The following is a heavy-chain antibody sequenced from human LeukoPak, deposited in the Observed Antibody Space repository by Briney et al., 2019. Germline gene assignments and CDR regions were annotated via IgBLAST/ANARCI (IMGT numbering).Heavy chain of an antibody. Sequence: PGGSLRLSCAASGFTFSSYGMHWVRQAPGKGLEWVAVISYDGSNKYYADSVKGRFTISRDNPKNTLYLQMNSLRAEDTAVYYCARGYSSSWYGHFDYWGQGTLVTVSS. CDR3: ARGYSSSWYGHFDY. CDR1: GFTFSSYG. J-gene: IGHJ4*02. D-gene: IGHD6-13*01. V-gene: IGHV3-30*19. CDR2: ISYDGSNK.